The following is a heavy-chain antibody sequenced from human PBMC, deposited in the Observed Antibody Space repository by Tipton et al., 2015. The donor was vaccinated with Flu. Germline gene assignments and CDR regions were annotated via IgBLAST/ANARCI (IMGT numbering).Heavy chain of an antibody. CDR3: ARSPSYSGSGNYPYYFDF. D-gene: IGHD3-10*01. Sequence: TLSLTCTFSGGSISSRSYYWSWIRQPAGKGLEWIGRIYTSGSTNYNPSLKSRVTMSVDTSKNQFSLKLSSVTAADTAVYYCARSPSYSGSGNYPYYFDFWGQGTLVTVSS. CDR2: IYTSGST. V-gene: IGHV4-61*02. CDR1: GGSISSRSYY. J-gene: IGHJ4*02.